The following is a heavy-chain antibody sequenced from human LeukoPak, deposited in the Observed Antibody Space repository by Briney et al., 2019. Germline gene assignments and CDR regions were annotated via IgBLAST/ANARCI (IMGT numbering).Heavy chain of an antibody. V-gene: IGHV3-43*01. CDR1: GFTFDDYT. CDR3: ARPTTVTTISADAFDI. CDR2: ISWDGGST. D-gene: IGHD4-17*01. J-gene: IGHJ3*02. Sequence: GGSLRLSCAASGFTFDDYTMHWVRQAPGKGLEWVSLISWDGGSTYYADSVKGRFTISRDNSKNSLYLQMNSLRAEDSSVYYCARPTTVTTISADAFDIWGQGTMVTVSS.